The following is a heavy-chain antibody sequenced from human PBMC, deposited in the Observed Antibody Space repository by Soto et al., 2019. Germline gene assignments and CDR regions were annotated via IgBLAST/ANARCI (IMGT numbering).Heavy chain of an antibody. CDR1: GFTFSSYA. D-gene: IGHD2-15*01. J-gene: IGHJ6*03. CDR3: AKPGYCSGGSCYHYYYYYMDV. Sequence: EVQLLESGGGLVQPGGSLRLSCAASGFTFSSYAMSWVRQAPGKGLEWVSAISGSGGSTYYADSVKGRFTISRDNSKNTLYLQINSLRAEDTAVYYCAKPGYCSGGSCYHYYYYYMDVWGKGTTVTVSS. CDR2: ISGSGGST. V-gene: IGHV3-23*01.